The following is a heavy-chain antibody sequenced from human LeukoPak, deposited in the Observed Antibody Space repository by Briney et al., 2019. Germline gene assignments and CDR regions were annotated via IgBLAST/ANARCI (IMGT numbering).Heavy chain of an antibody. J-gene: IGHJ4*02. CDR2: IYTSGST. Sequence: SETLSLTCTVSGGSISSYYWSWIRQPAGKGLEWIGRIYTSGSTNYNPSLKSRVTMSVDTSKNQFSLKLSSVTAADTAVYYCARVYCSSTSCSPMYYFDYWGQGTLVTVSS. D-gene: IGHD2-2*01. CDR1: GGSISSYY. V-gene: IGHV4-4*07. CDR3: ARVYCSSTSCSPMYYFDY.